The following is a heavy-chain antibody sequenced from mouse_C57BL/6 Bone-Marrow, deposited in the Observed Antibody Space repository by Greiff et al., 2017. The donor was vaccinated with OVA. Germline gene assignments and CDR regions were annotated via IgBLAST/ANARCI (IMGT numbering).Heavy chain of an antibody. CDR3: ARFYYDYDGYYAMDY. V-gene: IGHV1-54*01. Sequence: VQLQQSGAELVRPGTSVKVSCKASGYAFTNYLIEWVKQRPGQGLEWIGVINPGSGGTNYNEKFKGKATLTADKSSSTAYMQHSSLTSEDSAVYFCARFYYDYDGYYAMDYWGQGTSVTVSS. J-gene: IGHJ4*01. D-gene: IGHD2-4*01. CDR1: GYAFTNYL. CDR2: INPGSGGT.